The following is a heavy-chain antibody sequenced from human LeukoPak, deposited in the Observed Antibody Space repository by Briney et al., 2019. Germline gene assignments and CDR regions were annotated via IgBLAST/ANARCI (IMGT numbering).Heavy chain of an antibody. J-gene: IGHJ1*01. CDR1: GYTLTELS. D-gene: IGHD3-22*01. V-gene: IGHV1-24*01. CDR3: ATDSYYDSKRSFQH. Sequence: GASVKVSCKVSGYTLTELSMHWVRQAPGKGLEWMGGFDPEDGETIYAQKFQGRVTMTEDTSTDTAYMELSSLRSEDTAVYYCATDSYYDSKRSFQHWGQGTLVTVSS. CDR2: FDPEDGET.